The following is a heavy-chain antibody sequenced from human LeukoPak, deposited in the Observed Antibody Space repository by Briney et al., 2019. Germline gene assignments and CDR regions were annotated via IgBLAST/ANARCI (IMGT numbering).Heavy chain of an antibody. Sequence: GPVKVSCKASGYTFTSYDINRVRQATGQGLEWMGWLNPNSGNTGYAQKFQGRVTMTRNTSISTAYMELSSLRSEDTAVYYCARASSSLRYFDWLHHYYYGMDVWGQGTTVTVSS. CDR3: ARASSSLRYFDWLHHYYYGMDV. J-gene: IGHJ6*02. CDR2: LNPNSGNT. V-gene: IGHV1-8*01. D-gene: IGHD3-9*01. CDR1: GYTFTSYD.